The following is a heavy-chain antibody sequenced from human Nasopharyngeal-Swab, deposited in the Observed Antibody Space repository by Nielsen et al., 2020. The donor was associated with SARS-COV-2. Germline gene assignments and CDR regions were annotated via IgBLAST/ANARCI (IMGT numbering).Heavy chain of an antibody. Sequence: GESMKISCAASGFIFSDSAIDWVRQASGKGLEWVGRIGDKDHNYATTYGASVQGRFTISRDDSKNTAFLQMDSLKTEDTALYYCTTDFYFDYWGQGTTVTVSS. CDR2: IGDKDHNYAT. V-gene: IGHV3-73*01. CDR3: TTDFYFDY. J-gene: IGHJ4*03. CDR1: GFIFSDSA.